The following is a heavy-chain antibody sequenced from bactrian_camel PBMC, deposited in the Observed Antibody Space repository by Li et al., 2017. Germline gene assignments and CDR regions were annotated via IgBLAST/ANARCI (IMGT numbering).Heavy chain of an antibody. Sequence: EVQLVESGGGSVQAGGSLRLSCAASGYNAVSRCMGWFRQNPGKAPEWVSDISWDGYITNYADSVKGRFTISRDNARNTVYLQMSSLKSEDTALYYCATRSVMGWPYEYDYWGQGTQVTVS. CDR2: ISWDGYIT. V-gene: IGHV3S40*01. J-gene: IGHJ4*01. D-gene: IGHD5*01. CDR1: GYNAVSRC. CDR3: ATRSVMGWPYEYDY.